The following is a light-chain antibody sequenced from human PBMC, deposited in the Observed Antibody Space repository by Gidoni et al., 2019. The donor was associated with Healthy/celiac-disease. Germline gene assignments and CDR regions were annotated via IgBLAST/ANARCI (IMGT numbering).Light chain of an antibody. J-gene: IGKJ3*01. Sequence: DIQMTQSPSSLSASVGDRVTITCRASQSISSYLNWYQQKPGKAPKLLIYAASSLQSGVPSRFSGSGSGTDFTLTISSLQPEDFATYYGQQSYSTPGTFGPRTKVDIK. CDR1: QSISSY. V-gene: IGKV1-39*01. CDR3: QQSYSTPGT. CDR2: AAS.